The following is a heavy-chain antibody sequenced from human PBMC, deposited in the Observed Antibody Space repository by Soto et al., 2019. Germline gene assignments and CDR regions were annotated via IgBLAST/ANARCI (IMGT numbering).Heavy chain of an antibody. J-gene: IGHJ6*02. CDR1: GGSVSSGSYY. CDR3: ARDQRRFGVFGMDL. D-gene: IGHD3-10*01. Sequence: QVQLNESGPGLVKPSETLSLTCTVSGGSVSSGSYYWSWIRQPPGKGLEWIGYIYYSGSTNYNPSLKRRVTISVDTSKNQFSLKLSSVTAADTAVYYCARDQRRFGVFGMDLWGPGTKVTVSS. CDR2: IYYSGST. V-gene: IGHV4-61*01.